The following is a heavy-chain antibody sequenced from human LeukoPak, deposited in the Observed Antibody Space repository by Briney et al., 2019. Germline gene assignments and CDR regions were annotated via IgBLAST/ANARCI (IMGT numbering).Heavy chain of an antibody. J-gene: IGHJ4*02. CDR2: ISSSSSYI. CDR1: GFTFSSYS. V-gene: IGHV3-21*01. CDR3: ARDRGMRTRRYYDSSGYYDY. Sequence: PGGSLRLSCAASGFTFSSYSMNWVRQAPGKGLEWVSSISSSSSYIYYADSVKGRFTISRDNAKNSLYLQMNSLRAEDTAVYYCARDRGMRTRRYYDSSGYYDYWGQGTLVTVSS. D-gene: IGHD3-22*01.